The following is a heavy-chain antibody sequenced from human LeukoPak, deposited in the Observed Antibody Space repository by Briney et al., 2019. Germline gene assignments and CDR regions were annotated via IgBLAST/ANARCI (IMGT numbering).Heavy chain of an antibody. CDR1: GHTFTSYA. CDR2: INAGNGNT. J-gene: IGHJ4*02. CDR3: ARGLRSGYFVYYFDY. D-gene: IGHD3-3*01. V-gene: IGHV1-3*01. Sequence: ASVKVSCKASGHTFTSYAMYWVRQAPGQRLEWMGWINAGNGNTKYSQKFQGRVTITRDTSASTAYMELSSLRSEGTAVYYCARGLRSGYFVYYFDYWGQGTLVTVSS.